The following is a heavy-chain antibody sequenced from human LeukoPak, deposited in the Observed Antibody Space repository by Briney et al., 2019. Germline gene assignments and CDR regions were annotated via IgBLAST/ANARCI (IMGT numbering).Heavy chain of an antibody. CDR3: ARVGHVPGPNWFDP. CDR1: GYTFTGYY. Sequence: ASVKVSCKASGYTFTGYYMHWVRQAPGQGLEWMGWINPNSGGTNYAQKFQGRVTMIRDTSISTAYMELSRLRSDDTAVYYCARVGHVPGPNWFDPWGQGTLVTVSS. V-gene: IGHV1-2*02. CDR2: INPNSGGT. D-gene: IGHD3-10*02. J-gene: IGHJ5*02.